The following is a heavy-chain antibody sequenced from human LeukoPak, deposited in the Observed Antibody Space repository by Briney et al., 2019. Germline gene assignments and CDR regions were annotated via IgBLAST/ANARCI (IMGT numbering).Heavy chain of an antibody. V-gene: IGHV4-38-2*02. Sequence: TSETLSLTCTVSGYSISSGYYWGWIRQPPGKGLEWIGSIYHSGSTYYNPSLKSRVTISVDTSKNQFSLKLSSVTAADTAVYYCARQQRGDIVVVPAAPTLFDYWGQGTLVTVSS. CDR3: ARQQRGDIVVVPAAPTLFDY. CDR2: IYHSGST. D-gene: IGHD2-2*01. CDR1: GYSISSGYY. J-gene: IGHJ4*02.